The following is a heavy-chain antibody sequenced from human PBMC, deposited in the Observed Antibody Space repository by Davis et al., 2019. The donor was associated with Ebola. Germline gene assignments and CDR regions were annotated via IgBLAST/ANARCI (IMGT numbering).Heavy chain of an antibody. V-gene: IGHV4-34*01. CDR2: INHSGST. CDR3: ARAPVDYDAFDI. J-gene: IGHJ3*02. CDR1: GGSFSGYY. Sequence: PSETLSLTCAVYGGSFSGYYWSWIRQPPGKGLEWIGEINHSGSTNYNPSLKSRVTISVDTSKNQFSLKLSSVTAADTAVYYCARAPVDYDAFDIWGQGTMVTVSS. D-gene: IGHD3/OR15-3a*01.